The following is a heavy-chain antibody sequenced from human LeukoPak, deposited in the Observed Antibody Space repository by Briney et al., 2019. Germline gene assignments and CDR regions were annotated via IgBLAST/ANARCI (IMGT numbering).Heavy chain of an antibody. V-gene: IGHV3-64*01. CDR2: ISTNGGST. D-gene: IGHD5-18*01. J-gene: IGHJ4*02. CDR3: AKGRRGYSYGSYFDY. CDR1: GFTFSNYA. Sequence: GGSLRLPCAASGFTFSNYAMHWVRQAPGRGLEYFSSISTNGGSTYYANSVKGRFTISRDNSKNTLYLQMGSLRTEDMAVYYCAKGRRGYSYGSYFDYWGQGTLVTVSS.